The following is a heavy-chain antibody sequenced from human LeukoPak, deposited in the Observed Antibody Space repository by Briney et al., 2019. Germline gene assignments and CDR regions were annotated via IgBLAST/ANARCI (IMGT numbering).Heavy chain of an antibody. V-gene: IGHV3-23*01. Sequence: PGGSLRLSCAPSGCTFSAYAMSWVRQAPGKGLEWVTSITGYGDRTYYADSVKGRFTISRDNSKKTLYLQLKRLRAEDTAVYYCAKDRSWIIDAWFDSWGQGTRVTVSS. CDR3: AKDRSWIIDAWFDS. CDR2: ITGYGDRT. CDR1: GCTFSAYA. J-gene: IGHJ5*01. D-gene: IGHD1-1*01.